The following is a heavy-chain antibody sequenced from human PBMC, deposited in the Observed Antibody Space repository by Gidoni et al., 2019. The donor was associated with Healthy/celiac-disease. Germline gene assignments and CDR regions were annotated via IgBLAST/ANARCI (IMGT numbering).Heavy chain of an antibody. CDR3: ARGRGYSGYDNLTWFDY. V-gene: IGHV4-34*01. J-gene: IGHJ4*02. CDR1: GGSFSGYH. CDR2: INHSGST. Sequence: QVQLQQWGAGLLKPSETLSLTCAVYGGSFSGYHWSWIRQPPGKGLEWIGEINHSGSTNYNPSLKSRVTISVDTSKNQFSLKLSSVTAADTAVYYCARGRGYSGYDNLTWFDYWGQGTLVTVSS. D-gene: IGHD5-12*01.